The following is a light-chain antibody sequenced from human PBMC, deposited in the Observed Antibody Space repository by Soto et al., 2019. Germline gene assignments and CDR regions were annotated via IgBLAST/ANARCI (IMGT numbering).Light chain of an antibody. Sequence: DIQMTQSPSTLSASVGDRVTITCRASQTISNWLAWYQQKPGKAPKVLIFDASTLDGGVPSRFSGRRSGTDFTLTISSLQPSDFATYYCQQYNTHPLTFGGGTKVDIK. CDR3: QQYNTHPLT. J-gene: IGKJ4*01. CDR1: QTISNW. CDR2: DAS. V-gene: IGKV1-5*01.